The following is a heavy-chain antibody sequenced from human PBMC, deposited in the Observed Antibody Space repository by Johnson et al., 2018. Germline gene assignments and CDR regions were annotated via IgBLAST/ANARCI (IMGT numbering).Heavy chain of an antibody. CDR3: ARHKYNTGCAD. Sequence: QVQLQESGAEVKKPGSSVNVSCKASGGTFSSYGITWVRQAPGQGLEWLGEIMPIFGTPNYARKFQGRVTINADECTGTAYMELTSRGAQDTAVYYCARHKYNTGCADWGQGTLLTVSS. D-gene: IGHD6-19*01. J-gene: IGHJ4*02. CDR2: IMPIFGTP. V-gene: IGHV1-69*01. CDR1: GGTFSSYG.